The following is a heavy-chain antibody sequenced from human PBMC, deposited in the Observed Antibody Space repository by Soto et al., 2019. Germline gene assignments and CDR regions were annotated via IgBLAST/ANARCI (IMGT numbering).Heavy chain of an antibody. Sequence: PSETLSLTCAVSGGSISSGGYSWSWIRQPPGKGLEWIGYIYHSGSTYYNPSLKSRVTISVDRSKNQFSLKLSSVTAADTAVYYCARLAGSSPDYWGQGTLVTVSS. J-gene: IGHJ4*02. CDR2: IYHSGST. D-gene: IGHD6-6*01. CDR3: ARLAGSSPDY. CDR1: GGSISSGGYS. V-gene: IGHV4-30-2*01.